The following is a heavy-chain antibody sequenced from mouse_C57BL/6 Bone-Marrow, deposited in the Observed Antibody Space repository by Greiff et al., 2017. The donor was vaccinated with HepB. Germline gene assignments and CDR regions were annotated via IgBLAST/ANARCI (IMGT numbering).Heavy chain of an antibody. Sequence: EVKLVESGGGLVQPGGSLKLSCAASGFTFSDYYMYWVRQTPEKRLEWVAYISNGGGSTYYPDTVKGRFTISRYNAKNTLYLQMSRLKSEDTAMYYCARLHYGSSEYYFDYWGQGTTLTVSS. D-gene: IGHD1-1*01. J-gene: IGHJ2*01. CDR1: GFTFSDYY. V-gene: IGHV5-12*01. CDR2: ISNGGGST. CDR3: ARLHYGSSEYYFDY.